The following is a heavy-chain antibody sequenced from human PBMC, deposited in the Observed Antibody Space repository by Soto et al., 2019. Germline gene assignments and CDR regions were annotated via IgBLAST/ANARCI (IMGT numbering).Heavy chain of an antibody. CDR1: GFTFSSYA. CDR2: ISGSGGST. V-gene: IGHV3-23*01. D-gene: IGHD6-13*01. CDR3: ARWDGYSKAFDI. Sequence: EVQLLESGGGLVQPGGSLRLSCAASGFTFSSYAMSWVRQAPGKGLEWVSAISGSGGSTYYADSVKGRFTISRDNSKNTLYLQMNSLRAEDTAVYYCARWDGYSKAFDIWGQGTMVTVSS. J-gene: IGHJ3*02.